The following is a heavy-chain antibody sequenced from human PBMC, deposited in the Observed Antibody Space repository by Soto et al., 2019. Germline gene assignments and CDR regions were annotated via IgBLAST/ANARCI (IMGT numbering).Heavy chain of an antibody. V-gene: IGHV1-69*12. CDR2: IIPIFGTV. CDR1: GGTFRTYA. Sequence: QVQLLQSGAEVKKPGSSVRVSCEASGGTFRTYAISWVRQAPGQGLEWMGEIIPIFGTVNYAQKFQGRVTIAADXSXTXGHXGLRSLRSEDTAVYYCAKGAVAGTPTSYYYYGMDVWGQGTTVTVSS. CDR3: AKGAVAGTPTSYYYYGMDV. D-gene: IGHD6-19*01. J-gene: IGHJ6*02.